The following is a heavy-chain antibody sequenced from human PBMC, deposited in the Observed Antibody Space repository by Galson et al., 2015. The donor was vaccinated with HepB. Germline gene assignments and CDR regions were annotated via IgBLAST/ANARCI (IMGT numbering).Heavy chain of an antibody. CDR3: ARAPGGSYAFGY. CDR1: GYTFTSYA. V-gene: IGHV1-3*01. D-gene: IGHD1-26*01. CDR2: INAGNGNT. Sequence: SVKVSCKASGYTFTSYAMHWVRQAPGQRLEWMGWINAGNGNTKYSQKFQGRVTITRDTSASTAYMELSSLRSEDTAVYYCARAPGGSYAFGYWGQGTLVTVSS. J-gene: IGHJ4*02.